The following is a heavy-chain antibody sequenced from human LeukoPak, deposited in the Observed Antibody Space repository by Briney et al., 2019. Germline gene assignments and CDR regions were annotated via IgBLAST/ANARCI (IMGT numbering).Heavy chain of an antibody. V-gene: IGHV4-39*01. D-gene: IGHD5-12*01. CDR1: GGSISRSSYC. CDR3: ASTIWLRLAVAFDY. J-gene: IGHJ4*02. Sequence: SETLSLTCTVSGGSISRSSYCWGWIRQPPGKGLEWIGSIYYSGSTYYNPSLKSRVTISVDTSKNQFSLKLSSVTAADTAVYYCASTIWLRLAVAFDYWGQGTLATVSS. CDR2: IYYSGST.